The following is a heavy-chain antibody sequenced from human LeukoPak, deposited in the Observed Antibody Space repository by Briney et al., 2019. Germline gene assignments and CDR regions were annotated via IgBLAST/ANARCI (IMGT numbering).Heavy chain of an antibody. CDR3: AKPAMVGGSGYYHMDV. V-gene: IGHV3-30*02. CDR2: IRYDGTNK. J-gene: IGHJ6*03. Sequence: GGSLRLSCAVSGFTFNNFGMHWVRQAPGRGLEWGAFIRYDGTNKYYVDYVKGRFTISRVNSKKRLFLQMSSLRPEDTAIYFCAKPAMVGGSGYYHMDVWGRGTTVSVS. D-gene: IGHD2-15*01. CDR1: GFTFNNFG.